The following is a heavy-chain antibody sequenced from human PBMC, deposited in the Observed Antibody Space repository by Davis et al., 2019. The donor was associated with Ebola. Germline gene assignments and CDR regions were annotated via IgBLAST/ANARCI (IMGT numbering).Heavy chain of an antibody. CDR2: IYSGGST. Sequence: PGGSLRLSCAASGFTVSSNYMSWVRQAPGKGLEWVSVIYSGGSTYYADSVKGRFTISRDNSKNTLYLQMNSLRAEDTAVYYCARGGPGYSSGWPDDFDYWGQGTLVTVSS. J-gene: IGHJ4*02. CDR1: GFTVSSNY. D-gene: IGHD6-19*01. CDR3: ARGGPGYSSGWPDDFDY. V-gene: IGHV3-53*01.